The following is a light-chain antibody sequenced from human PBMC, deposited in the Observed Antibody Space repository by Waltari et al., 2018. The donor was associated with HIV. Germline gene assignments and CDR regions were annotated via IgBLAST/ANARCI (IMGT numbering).Light chain of an antibody. CDR3: SPYTSSSVF. V-gene: IGLV2-14*03. CDR1: RSDVGAYSS. CDR2: DAI. J-gene: IGLJ2*01. Sequence: SVLPQPASAAGPPGQSITTSCTGTRSDVGAYSSFSWYQQHPGKAPKLMIHDAINRPSGVSNRFSGSKSGDTASLTISGLQAEDEAVYFCSPYTSSSVFFGGGTRLTVL.